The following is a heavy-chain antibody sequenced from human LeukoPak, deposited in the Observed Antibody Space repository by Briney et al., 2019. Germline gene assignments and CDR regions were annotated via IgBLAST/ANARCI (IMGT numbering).Heavy chain of an antibody. D-gene: IGHD3-22*01. CDR3: ARYTREVPKRYYYDSSGYSYGMDV. J-gene: IGHJ6*02. V-gene: IGHV4-4*07. CDR1: GGSISSYY. CDR2: IYTSGST. Sequence: SETLSLTCTVSGGSISSYYWSWIRQPAGKGLEWIGRIYTSGSTNYNPSLKSRVTMSVDTSKNRFSLKLSSVTAADTAVYYCARYTREVPKRYYYDSSGYSYGMDVWGQGTTVTVSS.